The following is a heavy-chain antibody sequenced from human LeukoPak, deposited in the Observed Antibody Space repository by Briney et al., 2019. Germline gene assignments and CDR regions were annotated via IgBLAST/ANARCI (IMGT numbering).Heavy chain of an antibody. CDR2: ISSNGGST. J-gene: IGHJ1*01. CDR3: VKDSYDNTGYEYFQH. V-gene: IGHV3-64D*08. CDR1: GFTFTNYV. D-gene: IGHD3-22*01. Sequence: GGSLRLSCSASGFTFTNYVMYWVRQAPGKGLECVSGISSNGGSTYYADSVKGGFTISRDNSKNTLYLQMSSLRAEDTAVYYCVKDSYDNTGYEYFQHWGQGTLIILSS.